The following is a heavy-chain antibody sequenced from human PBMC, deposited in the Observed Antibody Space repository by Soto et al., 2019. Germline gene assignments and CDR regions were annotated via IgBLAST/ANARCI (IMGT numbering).Heavy chain of an antibody. J-gene: IGHJ4*02. CDR3: IHDGKLGYTGYDRFDY. CDR2: IYWNDDA. V-gene: IGHV2-5*01. Sequence: SGPTLVNPTQTLTLTCTFSGFSLSTNEVGVGWIRQPPGKALEWLALIYWNDDARYSPSLKNRLTITKDTSKNQVVLTMTNMDPVDTATYYCIHDGKLGYTGYDRFDYWGQGTMVTVSS. CDR1: GFSLSTNEVG. D-gene: IGHD5-12*01.